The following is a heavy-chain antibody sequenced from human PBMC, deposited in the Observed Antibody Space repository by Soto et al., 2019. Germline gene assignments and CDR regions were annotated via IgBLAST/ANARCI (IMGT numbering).Heavy chain of an antibody. D-gene: IGHD3-3*01. CDR3: ARGEDGRYDFWSGYLDY. CDR1: GYTFTGYY. J-gene: IGHJ4*02. Sequence: ASVKVSCKASGYTFTGYYMHWVRQAPGQGLEWMGWINPNSGGTNYAQKFQGWVTMTRDTSISTAYMELSRLRSDDTAVYYCARGEDGRYDFWSGYLDYWGQGTLVTVSS. CDR2: INPNSGGT. V-gene: IGHV1-2*04.